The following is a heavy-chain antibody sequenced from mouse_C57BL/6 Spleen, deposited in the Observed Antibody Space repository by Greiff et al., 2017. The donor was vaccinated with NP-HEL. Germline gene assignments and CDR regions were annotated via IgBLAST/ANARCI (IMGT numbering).Heavy chain of an antibody. J-gene: IGHJ3*01. CDR3: ARKAYGSSPFAY. D-gene: IGHD1-1*01. Sequence: VQLQQPGAELVKPGASVKLSCKASGYTFTSYWMQWVKQRPGQGLEWIGEIDPSDSYTNYNQKFKGKATLTVDTSSSTAYMQLSSLTSEDSAVYYCARKAYGSSPFAYWGQGTLVTVSA. CDR2: IDPSDSYT. CDR1: GYTFTSYW. V-gene: IGHV1-50*01.